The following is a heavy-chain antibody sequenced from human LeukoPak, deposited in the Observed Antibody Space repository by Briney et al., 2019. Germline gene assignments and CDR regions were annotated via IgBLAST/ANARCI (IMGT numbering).Heavy chain of an antibody. CDR3: ARDGDCSGGSCYYDFDY. Sequence: ASVKVSCKASGYTFTGYYMHWVRQAPGQGLEWMGRINPNSGGTNYAQKFQGRVTMTRDTSISTAYMELSRLRSDDAAVYYCARDGDCSGGSCYYDFDYWGQGTLVTVSS. J-gene: IGHJ4*02. CDR1: GYTFTGYY. D-gene: IGHD2-15*01. CDR2: INPNSGGT. V-gene: IGHV1-2*06.